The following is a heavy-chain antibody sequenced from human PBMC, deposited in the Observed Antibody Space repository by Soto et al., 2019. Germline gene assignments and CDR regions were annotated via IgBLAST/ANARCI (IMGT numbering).Heavy chain of an antibody. CDR3: ASRGYDFWSGLDP. J-gene: IGHJ5*02. CDR2: INTGNGHT. CDR1: GYTFTAYG. D-gene: IGHD3-3*01. Sequence: ASVKVSCKDSGYTFTAYGIHCVLQSPGQRLDGMGCINTGNGHTKYSQKFQGRVTITRDTSARTAYMELNSLRSEDTAVYYCASRGYDFWSGLDPWGQGTLVTVSS. V-gene: IGHV1-3*04.